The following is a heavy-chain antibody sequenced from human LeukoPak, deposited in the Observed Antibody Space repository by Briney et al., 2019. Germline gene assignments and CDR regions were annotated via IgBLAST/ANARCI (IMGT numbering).Heavy chain of an antibody. CDR3: ATTLYCDSSSCYDAFDI. CDR2: IYYTGRT. V-gene: IGHV4-39*01. J-gene: IGHJ3*02. CDR1: GGSISSSSYY. Sequence: PSETLSLTCTVSGGSISSSSYYWAWIRLTPGTRLECIGSIYYTGRTYYNPSLKSRVTMSVDTSKNQFSLKLSSVTAGDTAVYYCATTLYCDSSSCYDAFDIWGLGTKVTVSS. D-gene: IGHD2-2*01.